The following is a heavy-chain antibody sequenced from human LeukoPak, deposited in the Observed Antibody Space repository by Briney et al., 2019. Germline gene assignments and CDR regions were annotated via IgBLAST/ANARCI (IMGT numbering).Heavy chain of an antibody. J-gene: IGHJ6*02. CDR2: INHSGST. CDR1: GGSFSGYY. D-gene: IGHD3-9*01. Sequence: SETLSLTCAVYGGSFSGYYWSWIRQPPVKGLEWIGEINHSGSTNYNPSLKSRVTISVDTSRNQFSLKLSSVTAADTAVYYCARGRDYDILTRRWGFYYGMDVWGQGTTVTVSS. V-gene: IGHV4-34*01. CDR3: ARGRDYDILTRRWGFYYGMDV.